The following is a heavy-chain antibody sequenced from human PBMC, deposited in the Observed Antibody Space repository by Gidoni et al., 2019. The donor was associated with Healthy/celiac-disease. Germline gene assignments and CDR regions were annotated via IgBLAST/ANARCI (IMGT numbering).Heavy chain of an antibody. J-gene: IGHJ1*01. V-gene: IGHV3-30*03. CDR2: ISYDGSNK. CDR3: ACDRGIVGATMGYFQH. CDR1: GFTFSSYG. D-gene: IGHD1-26*01. Sequence: GFTFSSYGMHWVRQAPGKGLEWVAVISYDGSNKYYADSVKGRFTISRDNSKNTLYLQMNSLRAEDTAVYYLACDRGIVGATMGYFQHWGQGTLVTVSS.